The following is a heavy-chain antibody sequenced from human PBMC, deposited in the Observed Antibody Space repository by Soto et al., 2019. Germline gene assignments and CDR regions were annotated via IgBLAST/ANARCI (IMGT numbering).Heavy chain of an antibody. CDR3: ASYDFCSGYSRYYMDV. Sequence: EVQLVESGGGLVQPGGSLRLSCAASGFTFSSYSMNWVRQAPGKGLEWVSYISSSSSTIYYADSVKGRFTISRDNAKNSLYLQMNSLRAEDTAVYYGASYDFCSGYSRYYMDVWGKGTTVTVSS. CDR1: GFTFSSYS. V-gene: IGHV3-48*01. CDR2: ISSSSSTI. D-gene: IGHD3-3*01. J-gene: IGHJ6*03.